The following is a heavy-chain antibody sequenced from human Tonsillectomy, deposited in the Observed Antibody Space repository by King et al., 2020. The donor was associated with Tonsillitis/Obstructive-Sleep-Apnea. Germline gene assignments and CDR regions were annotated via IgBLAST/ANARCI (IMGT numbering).Heavy chain of an antibody. J-gene: IGHJ6*03. Sequence: VQLEESGGGVVQPGRSLRLSCAASGFTFSEYGMYWVRQAPGKGLDWVAAISRDGSSKFYSDSVRGRFAISRDNSKSTLYLQLNSVTAGDTALYYCARERRMKYYMDVWGKGATVTGSS. CDR3: ARERRMKYYMDV. D-gene: IGHD2/OR15-2a*01. CDR1: GFTFSEYG. V-gene: IGHV3-30*03. CDR2: ISRDGSSK.